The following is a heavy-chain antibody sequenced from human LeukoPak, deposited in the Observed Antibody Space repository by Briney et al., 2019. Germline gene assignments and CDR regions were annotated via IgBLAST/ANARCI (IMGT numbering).Heavy chain of an antibody. CDR1: GGTFTSYA. V-gene: IGHV1-69*13. CDR2: IIPIFGTA. J-gene: IGHJ6*02. CDR3: ARDDLDDILTGYSYGMDV. Sequence: SVKVSCKASGGTFTSYAISWERQAPGQGLELMGGIIPIFGTANYAQKFQGRVTITADESTSTAYMELSSLRSEDTAVYYCARDDLDDILTGYSYGMDVWGQGTTVTVSS. D-gene: IGHD3-9*01.